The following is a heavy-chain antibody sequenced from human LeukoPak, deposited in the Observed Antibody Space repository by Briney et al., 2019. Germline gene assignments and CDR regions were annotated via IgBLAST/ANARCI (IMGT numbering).Heavy chain of an antibody. J-gene: IGHJ5*02. CDR3: ARGQVAGLRTWSNWFDP. Sequence: SQTLSLTCAVSGDSVSSYSVAWNWIRQSPSRGLEWLGRTYYRLMWFNEYALSVKSRITIKADTSKNQFSLQLNSVIPEDTAVYYCARGQVAGLRTWSNWFDPWGQGIQVTVSS. D-gene: IGHD5-12*01. CDR1: GDSVSSYSVA. V-gene: IGHV6-1*01. CDR2: TYYRLMWFN.